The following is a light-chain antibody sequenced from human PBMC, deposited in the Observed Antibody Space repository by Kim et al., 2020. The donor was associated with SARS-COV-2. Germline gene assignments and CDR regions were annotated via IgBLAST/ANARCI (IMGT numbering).Light chain of an antibody. Sequence: PGERVTLCCMASQCVRRTSLGWYQQKPGQAPRLLIYGASSRATGIPDRFSGSGSGTDFTHTISRLEPEDFAVYYCQQYGSSPRTFGQGTKVDIK. V-gene: IGKV3-20*01. CDR2: GAS. CDR3: QQYGSSPRT. CDR1: QCVRRTS. J-gene: IGKJ1*01.